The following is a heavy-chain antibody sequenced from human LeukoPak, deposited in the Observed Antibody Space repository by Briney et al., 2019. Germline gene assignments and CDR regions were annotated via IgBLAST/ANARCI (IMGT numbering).Heavy chain of an antibody. CDR1: GGSISSSSYY. J-gene: IGHJ5*02. V-gene: IGHV4-39*07. D-gene: IGHD3-10*01. Sequence: SETLSLTCTVSGGSISSSSYYWGWIRQPPGKGLEWIGSIYYSGSTYYNPSLKSRVTISVDTSKNQFSLKLSSVTAADTAVYYCARGRGGGPGSWFDPWGQGTLVTVSS. CDR3: ARGRGGGPGSWFDP. CDR2: IYYSGST.